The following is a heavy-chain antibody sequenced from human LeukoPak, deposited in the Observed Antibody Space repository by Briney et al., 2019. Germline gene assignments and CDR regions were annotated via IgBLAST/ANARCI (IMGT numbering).Heavy chain of an antibody. CDR2: IDYSGST. CDR1: GGSISSSSYY. J-gene: IGHJ2*01. Sequence: SETLSLTCTVSGGSISSSSYYGGWIRQPPGTGREWVGSIDYSGSTYYNPSLKSRVTISVDTCKNQFALKLSSATAAATAVYYCARGEAAAAADWYFALWGRGTLVTVSS. CDR3: ARGEAAAAADWYFAL. V-gene: IGHV4-39*06. D-gene: IGHD6-13*01.